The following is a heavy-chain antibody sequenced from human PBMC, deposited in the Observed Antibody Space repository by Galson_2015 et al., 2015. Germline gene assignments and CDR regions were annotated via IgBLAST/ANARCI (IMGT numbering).Heavy chain of an antibody. CDR1: GFTFSSYW. J-gene: IGHJ4*02. D-gene: IGHD5-24*01. CDR2: IKQDGSEK. Sequence: SLRLSCAASGFTFSSYWMSWVRQAPGKGLEWVANIKQDGSEKFYMDSVKGRFTISRDNAKNSLYLQMNSLRAEDTAVYYCARAPMATINTGTDDWGQGTLVTVSS. V-gene: IGHV3-7*01. CDR3: ARAPMATINTGTDD.